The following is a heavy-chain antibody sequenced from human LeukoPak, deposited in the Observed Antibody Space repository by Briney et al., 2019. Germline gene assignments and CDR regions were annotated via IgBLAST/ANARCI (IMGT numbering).Heavy chain of an antibody. CDR1: GYTFTSYA. Sequence: GASVKVSCKASGYTFTSYAMNWVGQAPGQGLEWMGWINTNTGNPTYAQGFTGRFVFSLDTSVSTAYLQISSLKAEDTAVYYCARDAQLRFLEWLLSCWFDPWGQGTLVTVSS. CDR3: ARDAQLRFLEWLLSCWFDP. CDR2: INTNTGNP. V-gene: IGHV7-4-1*02. D-gene: IGHD3-3*01. J-gene: IGHJ5*02.